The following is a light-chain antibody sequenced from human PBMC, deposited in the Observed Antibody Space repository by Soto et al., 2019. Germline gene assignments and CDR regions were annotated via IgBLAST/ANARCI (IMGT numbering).Light chain of an antibody. CDR1: QSVSSSY. J-gene: IGKJ4*01. CDR3: QQFDSSPLT. Sequence: EIVLTQSPGTLSLSPGERATLSCRASQSVSSSYLAWYQQRPGQAPRLLIYAASTRATGIPDRFSGSGSGTDFTLTISRLESEDFAVYYCQQFDSSPLTFGGGTKVEIK. V-gene: IGKV3-20*01. CDR2: AAS.